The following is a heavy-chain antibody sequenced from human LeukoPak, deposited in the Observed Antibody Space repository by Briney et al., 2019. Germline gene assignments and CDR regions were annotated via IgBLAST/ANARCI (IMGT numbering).Heavy chain of an antibody. CDR1: GFTFDDYA. Sequence: GGSLRLSCAASGFTFDDYAMHWVRQAPGKGLEWVSGISWNSGSIGYADSVKGRFTISRDNAKNSLYLQMNSLRAEDTALYYCAKDEAYDSSGYYGFFFDYWGQGTLVTVSS. CDR3: AKDEAYDSSGYYGFFFDY. J-gene: IGHJ4*02. V-gene: IGHV3-9*01. D-gene: IGHD3-22*01. CDR2: ISWNSGSI.